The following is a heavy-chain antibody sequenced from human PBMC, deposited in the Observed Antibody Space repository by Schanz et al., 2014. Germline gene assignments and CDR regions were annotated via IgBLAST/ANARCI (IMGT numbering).Heavy chain of an antibody. V-gene: IGHV3-48*01. CDR2: ISGSGTTT. CDR1: GFTFSSYS. J-gene: IGHJ5*02. CDR3: ARPALWFGDNCFDP. D-gene: IGHD3-10*01. Sequence: EVQLVESGGGLVQPGGSLRLSCTASGFTFSSYSMNWVRQAPGKGLEWVAGISGSGTTTYYAASVKGRFTISRDNSKNTLYLEMNSLRAEDTAVYYCARPALWFGDNCFDPWGQGTLVTVSS.